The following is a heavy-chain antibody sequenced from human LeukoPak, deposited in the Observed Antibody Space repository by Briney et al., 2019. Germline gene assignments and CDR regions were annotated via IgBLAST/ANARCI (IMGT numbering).Heavy chain of an antibody. Sequence: ASVKVSCKSSGYTFSYTMHWMGQAPGQSLEWMGWINPATGNTKFSHHFQGRITLTWDTSASTGYMELSSLRSEDMAVYYCATDQWRVHPDSFDIWGQGTMVTVSS. D-gene: IGHD2-8*01. CDR3: ATDQWRVHPDSFDI. J-gene: IGHJ3*02. V-gene: IGHV1-3*03. CDR2: INPATGNT. CDR1: GYTFSYT.